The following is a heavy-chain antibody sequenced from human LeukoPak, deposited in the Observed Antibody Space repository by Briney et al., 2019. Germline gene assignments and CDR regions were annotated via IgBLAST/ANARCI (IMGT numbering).Heavy chain of an antibody. CDR3: AKDPHDYGDYGAFQFYYNWFDP. V-gene: IGHV3-23*01. D-gene: IGHD4-17*01. J-gene: IGHJ5*02. Sequence: HPGGSLRLSCAASGFTFSSYAMSWVRQAPGKGLEWVSAISGSGGSTYYADSVKGRFTISRDNSKNTLYLQMNSLRAEDTAVYYCAKDPHDYGDYGAFQFYYNWFDPWGQGTLVTVSS. CDR2: ISGSGGST. CDR1: GFTFSSYA.